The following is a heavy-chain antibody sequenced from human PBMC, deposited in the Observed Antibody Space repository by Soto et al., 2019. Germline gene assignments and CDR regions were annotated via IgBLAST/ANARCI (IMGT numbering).Heavy chain of an antibody. D-gene: IGHD1-1*01. CDR2: ISGSSSST. J-gene: IGHJ5*02. CDR3: ARWSLDGYRSPTGFDP. CDR1: GFTFSDYY. Sequence: GGSLRLSCAASGFTFSDYYMSWIRQAPGKGLEWVSAISGSSSSTYYADSVKGRFTINPDTSKNQFSLQLNSVTPEDTAVYYCARWSLDGYRSPTGFDPWGQGTLVTVS. V-gene: IGHV3-11*06.